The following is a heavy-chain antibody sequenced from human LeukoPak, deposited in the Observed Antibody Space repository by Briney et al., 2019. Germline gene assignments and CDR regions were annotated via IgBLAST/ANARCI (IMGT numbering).Heavy chain of an antibody. J-gene: IGHJ5*02. CDR1: GFTVSSNY. CDR2: IYSGGST. Sequence: GGSLRLSCAASGFTVSSNYMSWVRQAPGKGLEWVSVIYSGGSTYYADSVKGRFTISRDNSKNTLYLQMNSLRAEDTAVYYCARASLEDWFDPWGQGTLVTVSS. D-gene: IGHD5-24*01. V-gene: IGHV3-53*01. CDR3: ARASLEDWFDP.